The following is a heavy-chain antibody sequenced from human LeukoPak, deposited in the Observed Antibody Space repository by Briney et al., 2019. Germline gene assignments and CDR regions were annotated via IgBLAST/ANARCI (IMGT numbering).Heavy chain of an antibody. CDR3: ARFGSRYCSGGSCSTGALSAFDI. CDR2: ISSSSSTI. J-gene: IGHJ3*02. V-gene: IGHV3-48*04. Sequence: GGSLRLSCAASGFTFSSYSMNWVRQAPGKGLEWVSYISSSSSTIYYADSVKGRFTISRDNAKNSLYLQMNSLRAEVTAVYYCARFGSRYCSGGSCSTGALSAFDIWGQGTMVTVSS. D-gene: IGHD2-15*01. CDR1: GFTFSSYS.